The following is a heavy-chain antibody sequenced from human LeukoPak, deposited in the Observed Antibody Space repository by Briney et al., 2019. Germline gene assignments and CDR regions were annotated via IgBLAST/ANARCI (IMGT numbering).Heavy chain of an antibody. V-gene: IGHV4-34*01. Sequence: PSETLSLTCAVYGGSFSGYYWSWIRQPPGKGLEWIGEINHRGSTNYNPSLKSRVTISVDTSKNQFSLKLSSVTAADTAVYYCARGARGSGSYYNGYWGQGTLVTVSS. CDR2: INHRGST. CDR1: GGSFSGYY. CDR3: ARGARGSGSYYNGY. D-gene: IGHD3-10*01. J-gene: IGHJ4*02.